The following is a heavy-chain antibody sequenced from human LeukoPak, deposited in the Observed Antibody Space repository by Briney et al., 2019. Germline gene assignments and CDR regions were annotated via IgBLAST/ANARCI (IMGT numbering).Heavy chain of an antibody. D-gene: IGHD1-14*01. J-gene: IGHJ4*02. Sequence: TGGSLRLSCAASGFTFSSYGMHWVRQAPGKGLEWVAVISYDGSNKYYADSVKGRFTISRDNSKNTLYLQMNSLRAEDTAVYYCAGTGPDSYYFDYWGQGTLVTVSS. V-gene: IGHV3-30*03. CDR1: GFTFSSYG. CDR2: ISYDGSNK. CDR3: AGTGPDSYYFDY.